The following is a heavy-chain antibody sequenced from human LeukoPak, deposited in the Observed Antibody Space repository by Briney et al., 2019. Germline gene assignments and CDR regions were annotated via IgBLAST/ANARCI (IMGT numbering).Heavy chain of an antibody. Sequence: GGSLRLSCAASGFTFSSYWMHWVRQAPGKGLVWVSRIKSDGSSTSYADSVKGRFTIARDNAKNTLYLQINSLRAEDTAVYYCARERGSSSWYAHDFDIWGQGTMVTVSS. CDR2: IKSDGSST. V-gene: IGHV3-74*01. CDR3: ARERGSSSWYAHDFDI. D-gene: IGHD6-13*01. CDR1: GFTFSSYW. J-gene: IGHJ3*02.